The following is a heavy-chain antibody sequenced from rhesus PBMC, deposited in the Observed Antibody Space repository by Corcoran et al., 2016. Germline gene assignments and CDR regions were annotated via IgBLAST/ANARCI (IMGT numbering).Heavy chain of an antibody. CDR1: GGSISGYY. J-gene: IGHJ5-1*01. CDR3: ARDYYSGSYPPYGRFDV. D-gene: IGHD3-16*01. V-gene: IGHV4-165*02. Sequence: QVQLQESGPGLVKPLETLSLTCAVSGGSISGYYWNWIRQPPGKGLEWIGYIGGSSGSPYTNSSLKSRVTISTDTSKNQFSLKLSSVTAADTAVYYCARDYYSGSYPPYGRFDVWGPGVLVTVSS. CDR2: IGGSSGSP.